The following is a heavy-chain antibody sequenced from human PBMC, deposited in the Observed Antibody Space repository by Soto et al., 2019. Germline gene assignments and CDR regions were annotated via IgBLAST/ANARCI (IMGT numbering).Heavy chain of an antibody. CDR2: MNPNSGNT. J-gene: IGHJ6*02. CDR3: ARVSYDFWSGYLNLDPDRAPYYYYGMDV. CDR1: GYTFTSYD. Sequence: ASVNVSCKASGYTFTSYDINWVRQATGQGLEWMGWMNPNSGNTGYAQKFQGRVTMTRNTSISTAYMELSSLRSEDTAVYYCARVSYDFWSGYLNLDPDRAPYYYYGMDVWGQGTTVTVSS. D-gene: IGHD3-3*01. V-gene: IGHV1-8*01.